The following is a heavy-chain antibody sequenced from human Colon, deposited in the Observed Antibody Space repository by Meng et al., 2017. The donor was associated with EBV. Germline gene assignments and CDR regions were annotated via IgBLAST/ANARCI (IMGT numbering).Heavy chain of an antibody. CDR1: GDSGTNGGYS. J-gene: IGHJ4*02. CDR3: ARDTSTWGNKGLDH. Sequence: LQGFGSGLVDPSKPLSLLCGVSGDSGTNGGYSRSWIRPPPGKGLEWIGYIYHSGSTKYNPSLKSRVTISVDTSKNQFSLKLSSVTAADTAVYYCARDTSTWGNKGLDHWGQGILVTVSS. D-gene: IGHD7-27*01. CDR2: IYHSGST. V-gene: IGHV4-30-2*01.